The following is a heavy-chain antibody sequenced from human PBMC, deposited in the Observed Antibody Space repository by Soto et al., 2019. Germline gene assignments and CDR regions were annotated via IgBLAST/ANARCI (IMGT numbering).Heavy chain of an antibody. CDR1: GFTFSSYW. CDR3: ARVPQKIYSYGYSDY. CDR2: INSDGSST. J-gene: IGHJ4*02. D-gene: IGHD5-18*01. V-gene: IGHV3-74*01. Sequence: LRLSCAASGFTFSSYWMHWVRQAPGKGLVWVSRINSDGSSTSYADSVKGRFAISRDNAKNTLYLQMNSLRAEDTAVYYCARVPQKIYSYGYSDYWGQGTLVTVSS.